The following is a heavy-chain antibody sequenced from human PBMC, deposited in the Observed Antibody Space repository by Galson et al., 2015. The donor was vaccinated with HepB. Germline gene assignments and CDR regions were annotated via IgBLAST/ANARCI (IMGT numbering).Heavy chain of an antibody. CDR3: AKDEWTASDSSGYPTHFDY. CDR2: ISWNSGSI. Sequence: SLRLSCAASGFTFDDYAMHWVRQAPGKGLEWVSGISWNSGSIGYADSVKGRFTISRDNTKNSLYLQMNSLRAEDTAVYYCAKDEWTASDSSGYPTHFDYWGQGTRVTVSS. D-gene: IGHD3-22*01. CDR1: GFTFDDYA. V-gene: IGHV3-9*01. J-gene: IGHJ4*02.